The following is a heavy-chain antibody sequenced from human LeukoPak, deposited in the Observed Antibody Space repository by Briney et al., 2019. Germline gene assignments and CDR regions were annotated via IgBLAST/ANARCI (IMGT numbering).Heavy chain of an antibody. Sequence: ASVEVSCKASGGTFNNYAISWVRQAPGQGLEWMGWINPNSGGTNYAQRFQGRVTMTTDTSMSTAYMELSRLTSDDTAVYYCARAGGRSWFDPWGQGTLVTDSS. J-gene: IGHJ5*02. CDR1: GGTFNNYA. CDR3: ARAGGRSWFDP. V-gene: IGHV1-2*02. CDR2: INPNSGGT.